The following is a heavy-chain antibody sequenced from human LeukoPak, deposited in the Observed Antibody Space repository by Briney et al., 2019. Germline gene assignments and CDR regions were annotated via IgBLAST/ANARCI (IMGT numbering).Heavy chain of an antibody. J-gene: IGHJ4*02. V-gene: IGHV3-23*01. CDR3: AKLAPALWRDSSYYFDY. D-gene: IGHD6-6*01. Sequence: PSETLSLTCTVSGYSISSGYYWGWIRQAPGKGLEWVSAISGSGGSTYYADSVKGRFTISRDNSKNTLYLQMNSLRAEDTAVYYCAKLAPALWRDSSYYFDYWGQGTLVTVSS. CDR2: ISGSGGST. CDR1: GYSISSGYY.